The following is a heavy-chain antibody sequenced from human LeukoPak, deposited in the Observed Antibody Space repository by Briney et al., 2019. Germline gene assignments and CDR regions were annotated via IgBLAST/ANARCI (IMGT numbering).Heavy chain of an antibody. CDR1: GGTFSSYA. Sequence: SVKVSCKASGGTFSSYAISWVRQAPGQGLEWMGGIIPIFGTAHYAQKFQGRVTITTDESTSTAYMELSSLRSEDTAVYYCARGMRYYYYYMDVWGKGTTVTVSS. J-gene: IGHJ6*03. CDR2: IIPIFGTA. V-gene: IGHV1-69*05. CDR3: ARGMRYYYYYMDV.